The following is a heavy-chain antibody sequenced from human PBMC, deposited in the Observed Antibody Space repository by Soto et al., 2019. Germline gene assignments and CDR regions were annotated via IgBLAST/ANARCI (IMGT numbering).Heavy chain of an antibody. V-gene: IGHV3-15*01. CDR1: GFTFSNAW. Sequence: EEQLAESGGGLVKPGGSLRLSCAASGFTFSNAWMNWVRQAPGEGLEWVGRIKSKVNGGTTDYAAPVKGRFTISRDDSQSAVYVERNSVRSDDTGVYYCSTGGYFFDYWGRGGLVRVS. CDR3: STGGYFFDY. J-gene: IGHJ4*02. CDR2: IKSKVNGGTT.